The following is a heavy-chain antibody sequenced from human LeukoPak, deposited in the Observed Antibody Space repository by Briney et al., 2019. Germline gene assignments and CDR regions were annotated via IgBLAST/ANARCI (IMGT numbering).Heavy chain of an antibody. CDR2: INHSGST. D-gene: IGHD3-22*01. Sequence: KPSETLSLTCAVYGGSFSGYYWSWIRQPPGKGLEWIGEINHSGSTNYNPSLKSRVTISVDTSKNQFSLKLSSVTAADTAVYYCARGTDYYDSSGYPKAFAYWGQGTLVTVSS. CDR1: GGSFSGYY. V-gene: IGHV4-34*01. CDR3: ARGTDYYDSSGYPKAFAY. J-gene: IGHJ4*02.